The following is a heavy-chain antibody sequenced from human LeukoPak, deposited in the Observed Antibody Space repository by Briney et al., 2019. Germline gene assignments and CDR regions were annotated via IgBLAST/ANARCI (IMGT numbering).Heavy chain of an antibody. V-gene: IGHV4-39*07. J-gene: IGHJ5*02. D-gene: IGHD6-13*01. CDR3: ARDKGLEQHLVLGWFDP. CDR2: IYYGGST. Sequence: PSETLSLTCTVSGGSISSSGYYWGWVRQPPGKGLEWIGTIYYGGSTYYNPSLKSRVTISVETSKNQFSLKVTSVTAADTAVYYCARDKGLEQHLVLGWFDPWGQGALVTVSS. CDR1: GGSISSSGYY.